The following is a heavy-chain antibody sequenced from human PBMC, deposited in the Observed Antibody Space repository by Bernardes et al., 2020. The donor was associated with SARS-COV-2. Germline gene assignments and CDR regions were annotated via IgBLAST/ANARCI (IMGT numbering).Heavy chain of an antibody. D-gene: IGHD2-21*01. CDR3: ARDGGDSMDVVPEYNWFDP. CDR2: IYYDGSEK. V-gene: IGHV3-30*12. CDR1: ELNFRNYG. J-gene: IGHJ5*02. Sequence: GGSLRLSCAASELNFRNYGMHWVRQAPGKGLEWVASIYYDGSEKFHSDSVKGRFTISRDNSKNTLYLQMNSLRVEDTAVYYCARDGGDSMDVVPEYNWFDPWGQGTLVTVSS.